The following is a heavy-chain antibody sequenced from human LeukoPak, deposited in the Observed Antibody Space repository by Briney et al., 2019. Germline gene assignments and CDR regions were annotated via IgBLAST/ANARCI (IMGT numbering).Heavy chain of an antibody. Sequence: PGGSLRLTCTASGFTLGDYAMSWVRQAPGKGLEWGGFIRSKAYGGTTEYAASVKGRFTISRDDSKSIAYLQMNSLKTEDTAVYYCTRVRGFWSGYYTYYFDYWGQGTLVTVSS. CDR2: IRSKAYGGTT. V-gene: IGHV3-49*04. CDR1: GFTLGDYA. J-gene: IGHJ4*02. D-gene: IGHD3-3*01. CDR3: TRVRGFWSGYYTYYFDY.